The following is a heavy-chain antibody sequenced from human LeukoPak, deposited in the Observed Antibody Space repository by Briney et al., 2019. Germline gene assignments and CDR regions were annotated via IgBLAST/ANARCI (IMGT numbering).Heavy chain of an antibody. CDR1: GFTFSSYW. CDR2: IASDGSST. Sequence: GGSLRLSCAASGFTFSSYWMNWVRQAPGKGLVWVSRIASDGSSTTYADSVKGRFSISRDNAKNTLYLQMNSLRAEDTALYYCVKASSSSPQYNWFDAWGQGTLVTVSS. D-gene: IGHD6-6*01. V-gene: IGHV3-74*01. J-gene: IGHJ5*02. CDR3: VKASSSSPQYNWFDA.